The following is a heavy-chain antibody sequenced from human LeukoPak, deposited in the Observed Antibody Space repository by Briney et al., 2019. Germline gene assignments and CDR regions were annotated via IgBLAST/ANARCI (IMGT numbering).Heavy chain of an antibody. Sequence: SETLSLTCTVSGGSIGSYYWSWIRQPPGKGLEWIGYIYYSGSTNYNPSLKSRVTISVDTSKNQFSLKLSSVTAADTAVYYCAKGISRHGYNFERGKDSWGQGSLVTVSS. CDR1: GGSIGSYY. D-gene: IGHD5-12*01. J-gene: IGHJ4*02. V-gene: IGHV4-59*08. CDR2: IYYSGST. CDR3: AKGISRHGYNFERGKDS.